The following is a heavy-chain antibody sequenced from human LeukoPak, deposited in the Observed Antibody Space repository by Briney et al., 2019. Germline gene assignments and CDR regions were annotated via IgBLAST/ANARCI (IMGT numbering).Heavy chain of an antibody. CDR2: INGDAGST. CDR1: GFIFDDYA. D-gene: IGHD3-3*01. V-gene: IGHV3-43*02. Sequence: PGGSLRLSCAASGFIFDDYAIHWVRQGPGKGLEWVSVINGDAGSTYYADSVKGRFTISRDDSKNSLYLQMNSLRTEDTALYYCAKDIDDADYYYYGMDVWGQGTPDTVSS. CDR3: AKDIDDADYYYYGMDV. J-gene: IGHJ6*02.